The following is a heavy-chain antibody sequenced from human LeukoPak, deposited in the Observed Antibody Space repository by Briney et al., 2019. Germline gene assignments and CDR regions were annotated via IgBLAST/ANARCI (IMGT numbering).Heavy chain of an antibody. CDR3: VSVSAGLVEH. CDR1: GFSFSDHY. J-gene: IGHJ5*02. Sequence: GGSLRLSCAASGFSFSDHYMDWARQAPGKGLEWAGRITNKAKSFTTEYAASVRGRFTISRDDSKNSLFLQMNSLKTEDTAVYYCVSVSAGLVEHWGQGTLVIVSS. CDR2: ITNKAKSFTT. V-gene: IGHV3-72*01.